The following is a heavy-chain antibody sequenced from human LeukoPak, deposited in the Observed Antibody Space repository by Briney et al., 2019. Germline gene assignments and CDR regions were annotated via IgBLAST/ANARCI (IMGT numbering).Heavy chain of an antibody. D-gene: IGHD3-10*01. CDR1: GFTFSSYW. V-gene: IGHV3-7*01. CDR2: IKQDGSEK. Sequence: GGSLRLSCAASGFTFSSYWMTWVRQAPGKGLEWVANIKQDGSEKYYADSVKGRFTISRDNSKNTLYLQMNSLRAEDTAVYYCASSDLYGSGSYDYWGQGTLVTVSS. CDR3: ASSDLYGSGSYDY. J-gene: IGHJ4*02.